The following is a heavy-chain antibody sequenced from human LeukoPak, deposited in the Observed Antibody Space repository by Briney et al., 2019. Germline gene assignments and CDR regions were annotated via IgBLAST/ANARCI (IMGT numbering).Heavy chain of an antibody. CDR3: ARASVYYASGSYRYYYMDV. CDR2: IIPIFTTT. Sequence: SVKVSCKTSGATFGSFAFAWVRQAPGQGLELMGGIIPIFTTTNYAQGYQGRVSITADDSTSTVYMELRSLTPNDTAVYYCARASVYYASGSYRYYYMDVWGKGTTVTISS. V-gene: IGHV1-69*13. J-gene: IGHJ6*03. CDR1: GATFGSFA. D-gene: IGHD3-10*01.